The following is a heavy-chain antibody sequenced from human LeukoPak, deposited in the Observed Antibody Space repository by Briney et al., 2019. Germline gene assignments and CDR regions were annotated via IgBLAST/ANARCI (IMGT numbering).Heavy chain of an antibody. D-gene: IGHD5-24*01. CDR3: AKEPATIQFPFDI. CDR1: GFSFSTYD. J-gene: IGHJ4*02. CDR2: ISNSGGYT. Sequence: GGSLRLSCVGSGFSFSTYDMGWVRQAPGEGLEWVSAISNSGGYTEDADSVKGRFTISRDNSQNTLFLQMHSLRAEDTAVYYCAKEPATIQFPFDIWGQGALVTVSP. V-gene: IGHV3-23*01.